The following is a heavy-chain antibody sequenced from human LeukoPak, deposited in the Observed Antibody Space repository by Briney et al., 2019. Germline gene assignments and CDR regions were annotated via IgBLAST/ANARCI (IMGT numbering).Heavy chain of an antibody. D-gene: IGHD3-10*01. V-gene: IGHV3-33*01. CDR3: ARVHWGNYYLNAFDI. CDR2: TGYDGSNK. CDR1: GFSFISYG. J-gene: IGHJ3*02. Sequence: SLQISSAAAGFSFISYGMHWVRQAPGKGLEWGAVTGYDGSNKYYADYVKGRFTISRDNPKNTLYLQMNSLRVEDTAVYYCARVHWGNYYLNAFDIWGQGTMVTVSS.